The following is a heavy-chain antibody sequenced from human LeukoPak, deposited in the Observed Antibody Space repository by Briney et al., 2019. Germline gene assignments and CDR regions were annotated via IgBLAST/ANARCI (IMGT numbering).Heavy chain of an antibody. CDR2: VSWNSGSV. Sequence: SLRLSCAASGFTFSSYAMHWVRQAPGKGLEWVSGVSWNSGSVGYADSVKGRFTISRDKAKNSLCLQMNSLRAEDTALYHCAKDVGRLERNPDYWGQGTLVTVSS. J-gene: IGHJ4*02. D-gene: IGHD1-1*01. CDR1: GFTFSSYA. CDR3: AKDVGRLERNPDY. V-gene: IGHV3-9*01.